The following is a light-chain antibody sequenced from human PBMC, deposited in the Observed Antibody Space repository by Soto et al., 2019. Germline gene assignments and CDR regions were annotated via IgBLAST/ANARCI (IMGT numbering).Light chain of an antibody. V-gene: IGKV3-20*01. J-gene: IGKJ2*01. CDR1: QSVSSSY. CDR3: QQYGNPPPNA. Sequence: EIVLTQSPGTLSLSPGERATLSCRASQSVSSSYLARYQQKPGQAPRVLIHGASSRATGIPDRFSGSGSATPFTPTISTRTPGEFAVYICQQYGNPPPNAFGQGTKVEIK. CDR2: GAS.